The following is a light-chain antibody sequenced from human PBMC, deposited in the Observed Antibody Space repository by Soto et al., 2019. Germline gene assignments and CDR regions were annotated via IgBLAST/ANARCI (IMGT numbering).Light chain of an antibody. CDR2: GAS. Sequence: EIVMTQSPATLSVSPGERATLSCRASQSVISNFAWYQQKPGQAHRLLISGASTRATGIPARFSGSGSGTAFTLTIRRLQSEDFAVYYCQQYNNWPPWTFGQGTKVEIK. J-gene: IGKJ1*01. V-gene: IGKV3-15*01. CDR3: QQYNNWPPWT. CDR1: QSVISN.